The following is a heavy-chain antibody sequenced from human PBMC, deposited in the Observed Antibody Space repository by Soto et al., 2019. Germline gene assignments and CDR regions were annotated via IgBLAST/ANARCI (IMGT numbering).Heavy chain of an antibody. CDR3: ARLPRDCNKTSCYYADH. CDR1: GYDFNTNW. V-gene: IGHV5-51*01. Sequence: GESLKISCRGSGYDFNTNWFGWVRQLPGKGLEWVGIMYPGDSDTRYNPSLQGHVTPSADVTVSTAFLQWRSLKTSDTGMYFCARLPRDCNKTSCYYADHWGQGTQVTVSS. CDR2: MYPGDSDT. J-gene: IGHJ4*01. D-gene: IGHD2-2*01.